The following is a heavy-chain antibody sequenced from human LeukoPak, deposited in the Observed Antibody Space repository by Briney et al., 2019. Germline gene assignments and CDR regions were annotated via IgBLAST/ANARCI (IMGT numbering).Heavy chain of an antibody. V-gene: IGHV4-59*01. CDR3: ARGQVPLDY. CDR2: IYYSGSA. CDR1: GGSISSYY. Sequence: SETLSLTCTVSGGSISSYYWSWIRQPPGKGLEWIGYIYYSGSAKNNPSLKSRVTISVDTSKNQFSLKLSSVTAADTAVYYCARGQVPLDYWGQGTPVTVSS. J-gene: IGHJ4*02.